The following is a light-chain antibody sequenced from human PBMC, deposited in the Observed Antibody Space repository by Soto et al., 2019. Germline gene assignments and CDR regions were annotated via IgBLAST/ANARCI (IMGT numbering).Light chain of an antibody. CDR3: QQYNNRPPST. CDR1: QSVSSN. J-gene: IGKJ2*02. Sequence: EIVMTQSPATLSVSPGERATLSCRASQSVSSNLAWYQQKPGQAPRLLIYGASTRATGIPARFSGSGSGTEFTLTISSLQSPAFALYYCQQYNNRPPSTFGQGTKLETK. V-gene: IGKV3-15*01. CDR2: GAS.